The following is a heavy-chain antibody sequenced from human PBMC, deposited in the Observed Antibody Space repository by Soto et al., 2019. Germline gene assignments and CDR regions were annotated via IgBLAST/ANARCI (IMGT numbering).Heavy chain of an antibody. CDR1: GGSISSGYHY. CDR2: FYHSVTT. Sequence: SETLFLTCTVSGGSISSGYHYWNWIRQPQGQRLEWIGHFYHSVTTNYSPALKIGVTISIDQSKNQVSLRLNSVTAADTAVYFCARGHGFCTNGVCPIFDFWGQGIPVTVSS. CDR3: ARGHGFCTNGVCPIFDF. J-gene: IGHJ4*02. D-gene: IGHD2-8*01. V-gene: IGHV4-61*01.